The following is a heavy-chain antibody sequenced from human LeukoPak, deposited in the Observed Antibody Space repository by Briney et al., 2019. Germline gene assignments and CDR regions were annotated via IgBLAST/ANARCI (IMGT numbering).Heavy chain of an antibody. CDR3: ARKYGFSYGYYFDY. Sequence: PSETLSLTCTVSGGSISSYYWSWIRQPPGKGLEWIGYIYYSGSTNYNPSLKSRVTISVDTSKNQFSLKLSSVTAADTAVYYCARKYGFSYGYYFDYWGQGTLVTVSS. D-gene: IGHD5-18*01. CDR1: GGSISSYY. CDR2: IYYSGST. V-gene: IGHV4-59*01. J-gene: IGHJ4*02.